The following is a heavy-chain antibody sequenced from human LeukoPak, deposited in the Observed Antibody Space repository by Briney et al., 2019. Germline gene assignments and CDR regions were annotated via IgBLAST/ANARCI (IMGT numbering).Heavy chain of an antibody. D-gene: IGHD3-22*01. Sequence: PSETLSLSCTVSGGSILSTSYCWGCIRQPPGKRLEWNVSKYYSGRTDYNPSLKSRVIISVDTSKNQFSLKLSSVTAADTAVYYCARDRFDDSNGYYYHSYYYMNVRGKGTTVTVSS. CDR1: GGSILSTSYC. CDR3: ARDRFDDSNGYYYHSYYYMNV. CDR2: KYYSGRT. V-gene: IGHV4-39*07. J-gene: IGHJ6*03.